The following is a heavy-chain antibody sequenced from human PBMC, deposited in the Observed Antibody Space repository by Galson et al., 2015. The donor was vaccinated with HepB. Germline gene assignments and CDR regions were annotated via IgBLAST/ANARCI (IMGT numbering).Heavy chain of an antibody. J-gene: IGHJ4*02. D-gene: IGHD4-17*01. Sequence: SLRLSCAASGFTFSSYGIHWVRQAPGKGLEWVAVISYDGSNKHYADSVKGRFTISRDNFKNTLYLQMNSLRAEDTAVYYCAKDRAIRPKATVYYFDYWGQGTLVTVSS. V-gene: IGHV3-30*18. CDR2: ISYDGSNK. CDR1: GFTFSSYG. CDR3: AKDRAIRPKATVYYFDY.